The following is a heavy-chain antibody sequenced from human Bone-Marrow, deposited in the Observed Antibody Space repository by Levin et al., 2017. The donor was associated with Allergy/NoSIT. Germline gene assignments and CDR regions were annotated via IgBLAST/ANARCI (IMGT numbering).Heavy chain of an antibody. V-gene: IGHV3-48*03. Sequence: GESLKISCAVSGFPFNNYEMNWVRQAPGKGLEWVSYISGGGITIYYADSVKGRFTVSRDNAKNFLSLQMHSLRVDDTGVYYCARAIAAAPPAYYYGMDVWGQGTTVIVSS. CDR1: GFPFNNYE. CDR2: ISGGGITI. D-gene: IGHD6-13*01. J-gene: IGHJ6*02. CDR3: ARAIAAAPPAYYYGMDV.